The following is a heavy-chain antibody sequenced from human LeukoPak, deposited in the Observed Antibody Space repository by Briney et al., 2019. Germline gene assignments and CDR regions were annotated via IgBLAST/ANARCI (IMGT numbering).Heavy chain of an antibody. Sequence: PGGSLRLSSAASGFTVSSNYMSWVRQAPGKGLEWVSVIYSGGSTYYADSVKGRFTISRDNSKNTLYLQMNSLRAEDTAVYYCAKDRKVTVTTGGGLDVWGQGTTVTVSS. CDR1: GFTVSSNY. CDR2: IYSGGST. D-gene: IGHD4-17*01. V-gene: IGHV3-53*01. CDR3: AKDRKVTVTTGGGLDV. J-gene: IGHJ6*02.